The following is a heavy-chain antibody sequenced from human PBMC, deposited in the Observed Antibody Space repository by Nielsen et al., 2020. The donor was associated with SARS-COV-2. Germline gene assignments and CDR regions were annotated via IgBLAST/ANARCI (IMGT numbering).Heavy chain of an antibody. D-gene: IGHD2-15*01. CDR3: ARHDIVVVVAATPVED. CDR2: IDPSDSYT. CDR1: GYSFTSYW. Sequence: GESLKISCKGSGYSFTSYWISWVRQMPGKGLEWMGRIDPSDSYTNYSPSFQGHVTISADKSISTAYLQWSSLKASDTAMCYCARHDIVVVVAATPVEDWGQGTLVTVSS. J-gene: IGHJ4*02. V-gene: IGHV5-10-1*01.